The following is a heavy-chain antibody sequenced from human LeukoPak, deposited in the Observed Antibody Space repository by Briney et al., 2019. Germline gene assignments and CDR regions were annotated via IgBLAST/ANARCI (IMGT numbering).Heavy chain of an antibody. D-gene: IGHD3-22*01. V-gene: IGHV3-66*02. CDR3: AKGRAGNYYYDSSDY. CDR2: LYSGGST. J-gene: IGHJ4*02. Sequence: GGSLRLSCAASGFTVSTNYMSWVRQAPGKGLEWVSVLYSGGSTYYADSVKGRFTISRDNSKNTLYLQMNSLRAEDTSVYYCAKGRAGNYYYDSSDYWGQGTLVTVSS. CDR1: GFTVSTNY.